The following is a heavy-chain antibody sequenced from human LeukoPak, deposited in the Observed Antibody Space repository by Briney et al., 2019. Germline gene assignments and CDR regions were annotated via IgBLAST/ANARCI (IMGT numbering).Heavy chain of an antibody. CDR1: GGSIGSYY. J-gene: IGHJ4*02. V-gene: IGHV4-4*07. CDR2: IYISETA. Sequence: SETLSLTCIVSGGSIGSYYWSWIRQPAGKGLEWIGRIYISETANYNPSLKSRVTMSVDTSKDQFSLKLNSVTAADMAVYYCARDSGSLDFDYWGQGTLVTVSS. D-gene: IGHD1-26*01. CDR3: ARDSGSLDFDY.